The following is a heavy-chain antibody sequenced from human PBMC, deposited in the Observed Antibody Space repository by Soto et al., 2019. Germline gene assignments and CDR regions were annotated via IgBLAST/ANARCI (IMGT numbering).Heavy chain of an antibody. V-gene: IGHV3-7*04. Sequence: GSLRLSCAASGFTFSRYWMNWVRQAPGKGLEWVANIKQDGTEKNYVDSVKGRFTISRDNARNLLYLQMDSLRAEDTAVYFCARGDTPMITGMDSFDIWGQGTMVTVSS. CDR2: IKQDGTEK. D-gene: IGHD5-18*01. CDR3: ARGDTPMITGMDSFDI. J-gene: IGHJ3*02. CDR1: GFTFSRYW.